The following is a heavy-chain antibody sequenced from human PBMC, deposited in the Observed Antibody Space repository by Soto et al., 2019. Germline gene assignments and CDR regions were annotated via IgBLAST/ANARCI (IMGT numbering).Heavy chain of an antibody. CDR1: GGSINNYY. Sequence: QVQLQESGPGLVKPSETLSLTCTVSGGSINNYYWNWIRQPPGKGLEWIGNIYYTGSTNYNPSLNSRVIISVDTSKNHFSLHLSSVTAADTAVYYCARDPSGHPPLYRFDPWGQGTLVTVSS. CDR3: ARDPSGHPPLYRFDP. D-gene: IGHD5-12*01. CDR2: IYYTGST. J-gene: IGHJ5*02. V-gene: IGHV4-59*01.